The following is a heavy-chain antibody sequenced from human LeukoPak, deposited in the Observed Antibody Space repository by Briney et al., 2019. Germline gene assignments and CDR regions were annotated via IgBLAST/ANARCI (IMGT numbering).Heavy chain of an antibody. CDR1: GFTFSSYG. Sequence: GGSLRLSCAASGFTFSSYGMHWVRQAPGKGLEWVAVISYDGSNKYYADSVKGRFTISRDNSKNTLYLQMNSLRPEDTAVYYCAKDQGYSYGYVSYWGQGTLVTVSS. CDR3: AKDQGYSYGYVSY. V-gene: IGHV3-30*18. CDR2: ISYDGSNK. D-gene: IGHD5-18*01. J-gene: IGHJ4*02.